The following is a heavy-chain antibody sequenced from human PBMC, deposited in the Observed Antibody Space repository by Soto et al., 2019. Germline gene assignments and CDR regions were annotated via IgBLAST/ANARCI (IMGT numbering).Heavy chain of an antibody. CDR3: AKWHTYNYDRRAYSGFDW. J-gene: IGHJ4*02. CDR2: ISGGATT. CDR1: GFTFSSYA. D-gene: IGHD3-22*01. V-gene: IGHV3-23*01. Sequence: GGSLRLSCAASGFTFSSYAMTWVRQAPGKGLEWVSAISGGATTYYADSVTGRFTVSRDNSKSTLYLQMNSLRAEDTAAYYCAKWHTYNYDRRAYSGFDWWGQGTQVTVSS.